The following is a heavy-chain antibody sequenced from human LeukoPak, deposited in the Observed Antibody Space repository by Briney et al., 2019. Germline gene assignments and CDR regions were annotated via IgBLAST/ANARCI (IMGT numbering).Heavy chain of an antibody. V-gene: IGHV1-46*03. J-gene: IGHJ4*02. CDR3: ARAVLEWSRYSRYYFDY. D-gene: IGHD3-3*01. Sequence: ASVKVSCKASGYTFTSYYMHWVRQAPGQGLEWMGMINPSGGSTSYAQKFQGRVTMTRDTSTSTVYMELSSLRSEDTAVYYCARAVLEWSRYSRYYFDYWGQGTLVTVSS. CDR2: INPSGGST. CDR1: GYTFTSYY.